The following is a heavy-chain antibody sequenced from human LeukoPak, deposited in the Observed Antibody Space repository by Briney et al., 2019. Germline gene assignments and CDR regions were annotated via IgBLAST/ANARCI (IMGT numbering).Heavy chain of an antibody. CDR2: IIPIFGTA. V-gene: IGHV1-69*05. CDR3: ARDGPGYISAD. CDR1: GGTFSSYA. J-gene: IGHJ4*02. Sequence: SVKVSRKASGGTFSSYAISWVRQAPGQGLEWMGGIIPIFGTANYAQKFQGGVTITTDESTSTAYMELSSLRSEDTAVYYCARDGPGYISADWGQGTLVTVSS. D-gene: IGHD5-18*01.